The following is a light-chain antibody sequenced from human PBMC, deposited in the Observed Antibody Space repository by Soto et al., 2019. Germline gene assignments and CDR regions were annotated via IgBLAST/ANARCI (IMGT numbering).Light chain of an antibody. Sequence: EIQMTQSPSTLSASVGDRVTITCRASQSISVWLAWYQQKAGKAPNLLIYKASRLESGVPSRFSGSGSETEGTITISGLQKGDASTYYCQQYNSYSPTFGQGTKVDIK. CDR3: QQYNSYSPT. CDR2: KAS. CDR1: QSISVW. J-gene: IGKJ1*01. V-gene: IGKV1-5*03.